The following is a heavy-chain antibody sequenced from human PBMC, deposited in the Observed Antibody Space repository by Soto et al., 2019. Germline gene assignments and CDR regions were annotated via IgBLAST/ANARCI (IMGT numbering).Heavy chain of an antibody. CDR1: GGSISSGGYY. J-gene: IGHJ6*02. CDR3: ARDGQWLPYYYYYGMDV. V-gene: IGHV4-31*03. Sequence: QVQLQESGPGLVKPSQTLSLTCTVSGGSISSGGYYWSWIRQHPGKGLEWIGYINYSGSTYYNPSLKSRVTISVDTSKSQFALKLSSVTAADTAVYYCARDGQWLPYYYYYGMDVWGQGTTVTVSS. CDR2: INYSGST. D-gene: IGHD6-19*01.